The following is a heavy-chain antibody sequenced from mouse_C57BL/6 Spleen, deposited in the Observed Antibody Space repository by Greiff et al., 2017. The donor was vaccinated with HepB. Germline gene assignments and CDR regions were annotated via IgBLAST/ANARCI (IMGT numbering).Heavy chain of an antibody. V-gene: IGHV1-80*01. J-gene: IGHJ4*01. CDR2: IYPGDGDT. CDR1: GYAFSSYW. D-gene: IGHD2-4*01. CDR3: ARGDDYDAYAMDY. Sequence: QVQLQQSGAELVKPGASVKISCKASGYAFSSYWMNWVKQRPGKGLEWIGQIYPGDGDTNYNGKFKGKATLTADKSSSTAYMQLSSLTSEDSAVYICARGDDYDAYAMDYWGQGTSVTVSS.